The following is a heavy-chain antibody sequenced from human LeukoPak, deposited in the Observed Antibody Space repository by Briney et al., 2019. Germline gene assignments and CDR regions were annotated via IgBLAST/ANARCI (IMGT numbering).Heavy chain of an antibody. Sequence: NPGGSLRLSCAASGFTFSDYYMSWIRQAPGKGLEWVSYISSSGSTIYYADSVKGRFTISRDNAKNSLYLQMNSLRAEDTAVYYCARRGSFGSYTYPQDYWGQGTLVTVSS. CDR3: ARRGSFGSYTYPQDY. V-gene: IGHV3-11*01. CDR1: GFTFSDYY. CDR2: ISSSGSTI. J-gene: IGHJ4*02. D-gene: IGHD1-26*01.